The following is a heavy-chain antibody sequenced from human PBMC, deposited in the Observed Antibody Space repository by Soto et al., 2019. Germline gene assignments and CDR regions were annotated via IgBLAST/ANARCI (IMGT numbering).Heavy chain of an antibody. J-gene: IGHJ4*02. CDR1: GGSISSNNW. CDR3: AKIDSSGNDY. V-gene: IGHV4-4*02. CDR2: IHHTGYT. Sequence: QVQLQESGPGLVKPSGTLSLTCAVSGGSISSNNWWSWVRQPPGKGLEWIGEIHHTGYTNYNPSLKSRVTMSVDKSKNQVSLNLSSVTAADTALYYCAKIDSSGNDYWGQGTLVTVSS. D-gene: IGHD3-22*01.